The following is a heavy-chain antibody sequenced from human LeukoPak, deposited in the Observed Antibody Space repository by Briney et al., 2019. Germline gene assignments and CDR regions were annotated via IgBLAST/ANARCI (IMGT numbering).Heavy chain of an antibody. Sequence: SVKVSCKASGGTFSPYSITWARQAPGQGLEWMGRIIPILGIPSYAQRFQGRVTIIADKSTNTAYMELYRPTSEDTAVYFCAGDPHGVSYWGQGTLVTVSS. CDR3: AGDPHGVSY. V-gene: IGHV1-69*04. D-gene: IGHD2-8*01. J-gene: IGHJ4*02. CDR1: GGTFSPYS. CDR2: IIPILGIP.